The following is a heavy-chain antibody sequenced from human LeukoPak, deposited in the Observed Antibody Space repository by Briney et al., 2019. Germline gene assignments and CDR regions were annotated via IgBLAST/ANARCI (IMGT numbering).Heavy chain of an antibody. V-gene: IGHV1-69*04. J-gene: IGHJ6*02. CDR3: ARERSADDYGVYYYYGMDV. D-gene: IGHD4-17*01. Sequence: SVKVSCKASGGTFSSYAISWVRQAPGQGLEWMGRIIPILGIANYAQKFQGRVTITADKSTGTAYMELSSLRSEDTAVYYCARERSADDYGVYYYYGMDVWGQGTTATVSS. CDR2: IIPILGIA. CDR1: GGTFSSYA.